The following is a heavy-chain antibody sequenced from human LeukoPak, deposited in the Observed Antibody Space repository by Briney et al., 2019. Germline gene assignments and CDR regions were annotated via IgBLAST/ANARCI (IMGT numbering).Heavy chain of an antibody. V-gene: IGHV4-4*07. CDR3: ARGKLETMNTRDC. J-gene: IGHJ4*02. D-gene: IGHD1-1*01. CDR1: GDSISVSD. Sequence: SETLSLTCHVSGDSISVSDGTSSRQPAGRGLEWIGRTHVTENTKYNPSLRGRVTMSVDTSKKQVSLKLSSVTATDTAIYYCARGKLETMNTRDCWGQGSLVTVSS. CDR2: THVTENT.